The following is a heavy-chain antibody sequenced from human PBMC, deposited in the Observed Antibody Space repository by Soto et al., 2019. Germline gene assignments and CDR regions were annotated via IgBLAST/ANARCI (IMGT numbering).Heavy chain of an antibody. CDR3: GRERSGDSQYFAY. D-gene: IGHD2-21*02. V-gene: IGHV3-30*04. J-gene: IGHJ4*02. CDR2: VSFDGKVT. Sequence: GGSRRLSCTGCGCAFDSLSLQWVREGPDKGLDWVAVVSFDGKVTYYADSVKGRFTVSRDNSKNTIYLQANSLRAEDTVVYYCGRERSGDSQYFAYWGQGT. CDR1: GCAFDSLS.